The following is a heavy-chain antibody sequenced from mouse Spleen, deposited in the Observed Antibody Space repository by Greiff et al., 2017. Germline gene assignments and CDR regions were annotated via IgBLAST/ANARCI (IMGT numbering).Heavy chain of an antibody. CDR1: GFDFSRYW. CDR2: INPDSSTI. CDR3: ARDGYYAMDY. V-gene: IGHV4-1*02. D-gene: IGHD2-3*01. Sequence: EVKLMESGGGLVQPGGSLKLSCAASGFDFSRYWMSWVRQAPGKGLEWIGEINPDSSTINYTPSLKDKFIISRDNAKNTLYLQMSKVRSEDTALYYCARDGYYAMDYWGQGTSVTVSS. J-gene: IGHJ4*01.